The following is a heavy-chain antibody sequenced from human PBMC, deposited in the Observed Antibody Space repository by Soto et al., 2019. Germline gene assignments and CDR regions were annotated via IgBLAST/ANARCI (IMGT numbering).Heavy chain of an antibody. V-gene: IGHV1-2*04. Sequence: GASVKFYCRASGYTFTGYYMHWVRQAPGQGLEWMGWINPNSGGTNYAQKFQGWVTMTRDTSISTAYMELSRLRSDDTAVYYCARDHCSSTSCYTEYYFDYWGQGTLVTVSS. D-gene: IGHD2-2*02. CDR3: ARDHCSSTSCYTEYYFDY. J-gene: IGHJ4*02. CDR2: INPNSGGT. CDR1: GYTFTGYY.